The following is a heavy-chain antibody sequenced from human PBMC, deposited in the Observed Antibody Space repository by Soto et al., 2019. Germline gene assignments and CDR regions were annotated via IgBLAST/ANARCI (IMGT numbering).Heavy chain of an antibody. J-gene: IGHJ5*02. D-gene: IGHD3-3*01. CDR3: ARDIRNDFWSGSWFDP. CDR2: IYYSGST. CDR1: GGSISSGGYY. Sequence: SETLSLTCTVSGGSISSGGYYWSWIRQHPGKGLEWIGYIYYSGSTYYNPSLKSRVTISVDPSKNQFSLKLSSVTAADTAVYYCARDIRNDFWSGSWFDPWGQGTLVTVSS. V-gene: IGHV4-31*03.